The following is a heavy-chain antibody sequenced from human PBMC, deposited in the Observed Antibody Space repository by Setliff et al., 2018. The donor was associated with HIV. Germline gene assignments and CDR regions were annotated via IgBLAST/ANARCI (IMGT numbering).Heavy chain of an antibody. Sequence: GGSLRLSCLVSGFTVSTFSLNWARQAPGKRPEYVTALSRGGDNTKYADSVKGRFIISRDTSKNTLYLQMSSLRPDDTAIYYCVKPYTGYYYDGSVYDDFWGQGTLVTVSS. CDR3: VKPYTGYYYDGSVYDDF. J-gene: IGHJ4*02. CDR1: GFTVSTFS. V-gene: IGHV3-64D*09. D-gene: IGHD3-22*01. CDR2: LSRGGDNT.